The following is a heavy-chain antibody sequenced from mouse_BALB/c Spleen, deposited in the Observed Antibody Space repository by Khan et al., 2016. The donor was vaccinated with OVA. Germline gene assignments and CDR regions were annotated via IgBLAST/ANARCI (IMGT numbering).Heavy chain of an antibody. CDR3: AREEALYHVDH. CDR2: IYPGTDNN. V-gene: IGHV1-76*01. J-gene: IGHJ2*01. Sequence: VQLKQSGAELVRPGASVKLSCKASGYTFTSYWIHWVKQRSGQGLEWIARIYPGTDNNYYNEKFKDKATLTADKSSSTAYMKRSSLKSYDSEVYFCAREEALYHVDHWGQGTTLTVSS. D-gene: IGHD3-2*02. CDR1: GYTFTSYW.